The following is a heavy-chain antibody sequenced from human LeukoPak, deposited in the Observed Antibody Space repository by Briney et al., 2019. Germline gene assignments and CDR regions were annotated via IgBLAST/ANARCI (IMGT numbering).Heavy chain of an antibody. Sequence: GGSLRLSCAASGFTFSSYAMHWVRQAPGKGQEWVAVISYDGSNKYYADSVKGRFTISRDNSKNTLYLQMNSLRAEDTAVYYCARASMAAADYWGQGTLVTVSS. J-gene: IGHJ4*02. D-gene: IGHD2/OR15-2a*01. CDR1: GFTFSSYA. CDR3: ARASMAAADY. CDR2: ISYDGSNK. V-gene: IGHV3-30*04.